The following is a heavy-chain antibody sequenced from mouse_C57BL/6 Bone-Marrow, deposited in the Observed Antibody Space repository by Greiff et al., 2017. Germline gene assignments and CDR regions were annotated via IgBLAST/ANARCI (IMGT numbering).Heavy chain of an antibody. D-gene: IGHD1-1*02. CDR2: ISNGGGST. CDR1: GFTFSDSY. CDR3: ARHVGDGGSYNYFDY. J-gene: IGHJ2*01. V-gene: IGHV5-12*01. Sequence: EVQRVESGGGLVQPGGSLKLSCAASGFTFSDSYMYWVRQTPEKRLEWVAYISNGGGSTYYPVTVKGRFTISRDNAKNTLYLQMSRLKSEDTAMYYCARHVGDGGSYNYFDYWGQGTTLTVSS.